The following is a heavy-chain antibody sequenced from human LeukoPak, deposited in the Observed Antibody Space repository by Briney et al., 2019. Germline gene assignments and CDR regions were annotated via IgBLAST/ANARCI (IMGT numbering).Heavy chain of an antibody. CDR3: ADSKYWYPVDY. D-gene: IGHD4-11*01. V-gene: IGHV3-23*01. CDR2: ITNNGDTT. Sequence: GGSLRLSCAASGFTFASYAMRWVRQAPGKGLEWVSSITNNGDTTYYADSVKGRFTISRDNSKNTLYLQMNSLRAEDTALYYCADSKYWYPVDYWGQGTLVTVSS. J-gene: IGHJ4*02. CDR1: GFTFASYA.